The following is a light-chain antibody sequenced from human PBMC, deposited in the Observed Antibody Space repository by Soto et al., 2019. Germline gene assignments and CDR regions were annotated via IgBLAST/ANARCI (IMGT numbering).Light chain of an antibody. CDR2: GAF. Sequence: EIVWTQSPGTLSLSPGERATLSCRASPSVSSNFVAWYQQKPGQAPRLLISGAFNRATGVPDRFSGGGSGTDFTLTISRLEAEDFAVYYCQQYGSAPRTFGQGTKVDIK. CDR3: QQYGSAPRT. V-gene: IGKV3-20*01. J-gene: IGKJ1*01. CDR1: PSVSSNF.